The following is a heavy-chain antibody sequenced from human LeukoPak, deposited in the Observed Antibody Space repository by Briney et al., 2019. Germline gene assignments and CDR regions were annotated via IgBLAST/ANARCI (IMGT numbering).Heavy chain of an antibody. CDR3: AREPLGY. Sequence: SETLSLTCTVSGGSVTSGNYYWNWIRQPAGKGLEWLGRIYTNGGASYNPSLKSRVTISIDASKNQFSLKLSSVTAADTAVYYCAREPLGYWGQGILVTVSS. V-gene: IGHV4-61*02. CDR2: IYTNGGA. J-gene: IGHJ4*02. CDR1: GGSVTSGNYY.